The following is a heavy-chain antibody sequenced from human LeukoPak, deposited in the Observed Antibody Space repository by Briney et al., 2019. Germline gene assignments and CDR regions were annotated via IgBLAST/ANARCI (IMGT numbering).Heavy chain of an antibody. D-gene: IGHD1-26*01. Sequence: GGSLRLSCAASGFTFDDYGMSWVRQAPGKGLEWVSGINWNGGSTGYADSVKGRFTISRDNARNSLYLQMNNLRAEDTALYYCARMNSSRWELLRFDYWGQGTLVTVSS. J-gene: IGHJ4*02. CDR2: INWNGGST. CDR1: GFTFDDYG. CDR3: ARMNSSRWELLRFDY. V-gene: IGHV3-20*04.